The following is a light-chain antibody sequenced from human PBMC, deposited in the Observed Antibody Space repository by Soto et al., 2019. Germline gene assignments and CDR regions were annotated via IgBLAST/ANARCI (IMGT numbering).Light chain of an antibody. Sequence: DVQLTQSPSTLSASIGDRVTITCRASQRIDPWLAWFQQKPGQAPKVLIYYTSTLQSGVPSRFSASGSWTEFTLTISSLQPDDFATYHCQHYHGDSPWTFGQGTKVDI. J-gene: IGKJ1*01. CDR2: YTS. CDR3: QHYHGDSPWT. V-gene: IGKV1-5*03. CDR1: QRIDPW.